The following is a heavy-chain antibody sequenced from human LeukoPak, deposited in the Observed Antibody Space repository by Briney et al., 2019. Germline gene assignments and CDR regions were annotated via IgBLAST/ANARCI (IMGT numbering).Heavy chain of an antibody. Sequence: RWASVKVSCKTSGYTFTDYDITWVRRAPGQGLEWMGRVSPYNGNTYYSQRFQGRVTISKDTSTGTAYMDLRNMRDDDTAMYYCARNGRVRRVVKDLFEYWGQGTLVAVSS. V-gene: IGHV1-18*01. CDR3: ARNGRVRRVVKDLFEY. J-gene: IGHJ4*02. CDR1: GYTFTDYD. D-gene: IGHD3-10*01. CDR2: VSPYNGNT.